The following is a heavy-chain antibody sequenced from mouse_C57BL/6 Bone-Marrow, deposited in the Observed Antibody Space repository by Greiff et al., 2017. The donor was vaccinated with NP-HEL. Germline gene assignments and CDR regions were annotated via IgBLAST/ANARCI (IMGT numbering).Heavy chain of an antibody. CDR1: GYTFTSYW. J-gene: IGHJ2*01. CDR2: IYPGSGST. CDR3: ARYWGYYYGSFDY. V-gene: IGHV1-55*01. D-gene: IGHD1-1*01. Sequence: VQLQQPGAELVKPGASVKMSCKASGYTFTSYWITWVKQRPGQGLEWIGDIYPGSGSTNYNEKFKSKATLTVDTSSSTAYMQLSSLTSEDSAVYYCARYWGYYYGSFDYWGQGTTLTVSS.